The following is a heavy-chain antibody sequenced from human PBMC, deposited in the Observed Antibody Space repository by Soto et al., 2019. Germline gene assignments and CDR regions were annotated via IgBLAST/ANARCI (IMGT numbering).Heavy chain of an antibody. D-gene: IGHD2-2*01. V-gene: IGHV4-4*02. CDR3: ARDTAANIVVVPAAMAGYGMDV. CDR2: IYHSGST. J-gene: IGHJ6*02. Sequence: QVQLQESGPGLVKPSGTLSLTCAVSGGSISSSNWWSWVRQPPGKGLEWIGVIYHSGSTNYNPSPTSLVSISVAKSKNQFSLKRSFVAAADAAVYYCARDTAANIVVVPAAMAGYGMDVWGQGTTVTVSS. CDR1: GGSISSSNW.